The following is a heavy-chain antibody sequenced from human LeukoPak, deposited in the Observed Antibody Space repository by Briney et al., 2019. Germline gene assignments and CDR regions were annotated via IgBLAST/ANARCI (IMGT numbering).Heavy chain of an antibody. CDR1: GFTFSSYA. D-gene: IGHD6-13*01. CDR2: INDSGGAT. V-gene: IGHV3-23*01. CDR3: ANPQQVVPPAY. J-gene: IGHJ4*02. Sequence: GGSLRLSCAASGFTFSSYAMTWVRQAPGKGLEWVSTINDSGGATYYADSVKGRFTISRDNFKNTLYLQMNSLRAEDTAVYYCANPQQVVPPAYWGQGTLVTVSP.